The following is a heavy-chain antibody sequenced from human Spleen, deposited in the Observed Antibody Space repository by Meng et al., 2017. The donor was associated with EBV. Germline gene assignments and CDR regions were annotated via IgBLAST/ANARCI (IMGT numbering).Heavy chain of an antibody. CDR2: INTNTGNP. CDR3: ARGAAAGH. CDR1: GYSLTDYP. D-gene: IGHD6-13*01. V-gene: IGHV7-4-1*02. Sequence: QGPLVQSGSELKKPGASVTVSCKASGYSLTDYPMNWVRQAPGQGLEWMGWINTNTGNPTYDQGFTGRFVFLLDTSVNTAYLQINSLKAEDTAVYYCARGAAAGHWGQGTLVTVSS. J-gene: IGHJ4*02.